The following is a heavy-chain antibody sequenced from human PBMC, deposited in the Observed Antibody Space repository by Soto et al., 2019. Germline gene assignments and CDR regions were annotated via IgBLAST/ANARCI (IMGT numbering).Heavy chain of an antibody. CDR1: GYSFTDNW. CDR3: AASIFYYGMDV. J-gene: IGHJ6*02. V-gene: IGHV5-51*01. CDR2: IYPGDSDT. Sequence: GESLKISCEGSGYSFTDNWIGWVRQTPGEGLEWMGIIYPGDSDTRYSPSFRGQVTISTDNSVRTAYLQWNSLRASDTAMYYCAASIFYYGMDVWGQGTTVTVSS.